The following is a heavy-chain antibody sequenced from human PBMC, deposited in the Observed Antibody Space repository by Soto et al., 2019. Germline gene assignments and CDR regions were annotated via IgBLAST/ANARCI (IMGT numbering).Heavy chain of an antibody. CDR3: AKDYGSGSYYYMDV. Sequence: GGSLRLSCAASGFTFDDYALHWVRQAPGKGLEWVSGISWNSGSIGYADSVKGRFTISRDNAKNSLYLQMNSLRAEDTALYYCAKDYGSGSYYYMDVWGKGTTVTVSS. CDR2: ISWNSGSI. J-gene: IGHJ6*03. CDR1: GFTFDDYA. V-gene: IGHV3-9*01. D-gene: IGHD3-10*01.